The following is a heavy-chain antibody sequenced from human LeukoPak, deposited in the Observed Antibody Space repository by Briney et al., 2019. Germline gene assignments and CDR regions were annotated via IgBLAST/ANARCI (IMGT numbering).Heavy chain of an antibody. Sequence: SETLSLTCTVSGGSISSYYWSWIRQPAGKGLEWIGRIYTSGSTNYNPSLKSRVTMSVDTPKNQFSLKLSSVTAADTAVYYCASVAFDSPFDYWGQGTLVTVSS. V-gene: IGHV4-4*07. D-gene: IGHD2-21*01. CDR3: ASVAFDSPFDY. CDR1: GGSISSYY. CDR2: IYTSGST. J-gene: IGHJ4*02.